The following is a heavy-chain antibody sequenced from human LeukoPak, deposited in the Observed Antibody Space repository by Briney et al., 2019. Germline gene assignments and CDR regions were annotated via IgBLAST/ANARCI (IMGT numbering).Heavy chain of an antibody. V-gene: IGHV3-23*01. Sequence: GGSLRLSCAASGFTFSSYAMSWVRQAPGKGLEWVSAISGSGGSTYYADSVKGRFTISRDNSKNTLYLQMNSLRAEDTAVYYCAKDLYDDYGTGMDYWGQGTLVTVSS. J-gene: IGHJ4*02. CDR3: AKDLYDDYGTGMDY. CDR1: GFTFSSYA. CDR2: ISGSGGST. D-gene: IGHD4-17*01.